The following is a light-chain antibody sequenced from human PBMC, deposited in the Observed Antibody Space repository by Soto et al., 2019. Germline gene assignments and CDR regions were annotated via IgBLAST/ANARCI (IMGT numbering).Light chain of an antibody. J-gene: IGLJ3*02. Sequence: QSVLTQPPSASGTPGQRVIISCSGSKSNIGDNPVNWFQQFPGTAPKLLIFSNDERPSGVPERFSGSKSGASASLAISWLQSDDEDDYSCATWYDSLNGWVFGAGTKLTVL. CDR2: SND. CDR3: ATWYDSLNGWV. V-gene: IGLV1-44*01. CDR1: KSNIGDNP.